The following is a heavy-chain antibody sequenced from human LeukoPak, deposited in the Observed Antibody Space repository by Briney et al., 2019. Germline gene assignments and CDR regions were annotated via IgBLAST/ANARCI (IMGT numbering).Heavy chain of an antibody. Sequence: SETLSLTCGVYGGSFSGYYWSWIRQPPGKGLEGIGEINHTGSTNYTPSLKRRVTISVDTSKNQFSLKLSSVTAADTAVYYCARGAKWAYLSYFDYWGQGTLVTVSS. CDR3: ARGAKWAYLSYFDY. D-gene: IGHD2-2*02. CDR1: GGSFSGYY. V-gene: IGHV4-34*01. CDR2: INHTGST. J-gene: IGHJ4*02.